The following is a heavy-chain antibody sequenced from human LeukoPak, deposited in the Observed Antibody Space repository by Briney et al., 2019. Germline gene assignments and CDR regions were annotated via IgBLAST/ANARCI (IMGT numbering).Heavy chain of an antibody. CDR2: VSGSGTQT. Sequence: GGSLRLSCAASGFTFTTFWMNWVRQAPGKGLEWISTVSGSGTQTYYADSVKGRFTISRDKSKNTVFLQMNSLSAKDTATYYCAKGHRLCTSGNCNSQVDYWGHGTLVTVSS. CDR1: GFTFTTFW. D-gene: IGHD2-15*01. CDR3: AKGHRLCTSGNCNSQVDY. V-gene: IGHV3-23*01. J-gene: IGHJ4*01.